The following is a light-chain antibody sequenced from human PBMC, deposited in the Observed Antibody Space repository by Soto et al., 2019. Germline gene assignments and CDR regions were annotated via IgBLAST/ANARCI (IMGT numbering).Light chain of an antibody. CDR1: TSNIGTNA. J-gene: IGLJ1*01. CDR3: AAWDDRLRGYV. Sequence: QSVVTQSASASGTPGRRVTISCSGGTSNIGTNAVYWFQLLPGTAPKLLIYYSNHRPSGISDRFSGSKSGTSASLAISGLRPEDEADYYCAAWDDRLRGYVFATGTKLTVL. CDR2: YSN. V-gene: IGLV1-47*01.